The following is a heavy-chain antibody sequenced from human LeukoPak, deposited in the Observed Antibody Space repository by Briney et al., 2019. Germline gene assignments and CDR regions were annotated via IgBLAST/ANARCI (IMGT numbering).Heavy chain of an antibody. J-gene: IGHJ3*02. D-gene: IGHD3-3*01. CDR3: ARSYDFWSGFSNPDAFDI. CDR2: IYYSGST. CDR1: GGSISSYY. V-gene: IGHV4-59*01. Sequence: SETLSLTCTVSGGSISSYYWSWIRQPPGKGLEWIGYIYYSGSTNYNPSLKSRVTISVDTSKNQFSLKLSSVTAADTAVYYCARSYDFWSGFSNPDAFDIWGQGTMVTVSS.